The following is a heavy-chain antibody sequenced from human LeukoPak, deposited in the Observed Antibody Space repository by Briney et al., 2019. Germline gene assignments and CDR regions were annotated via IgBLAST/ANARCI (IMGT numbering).Heavy chain of an antibody. CDR3: ARGLFGTTWFDF. V-gene: IGHV1-2*02. Sequence: ASVKVSCKASGFRVSDYLIHWIRQAPGQGPQYMGWINPDNGGTHYSQHFQVRVTMTRDTSVSTVCMELTSLSSDDTAVYFCARGLFGTTWFDFWGQGTLVTVSS. CDR2: INPDNGGT. CDR1: GFRVSDYL. J-gene: IGHJ4*02. D-gene: IGHD1-1*01.